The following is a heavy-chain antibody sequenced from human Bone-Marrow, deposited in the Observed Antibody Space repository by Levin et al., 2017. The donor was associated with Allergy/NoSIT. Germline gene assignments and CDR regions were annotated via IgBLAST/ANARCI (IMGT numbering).Heavy chain of an antibody. D-gene: IGHD2-8*02. V-gene: IGHV3-30-3*01. CDR2: ISNDGGNE. CDR3: ANTDPY. Sequence: GGSLRLSCATSGFTFSSYGMHWVRQAPGKGLQWVAFISNDGGNEYYADSVKGRFTISRDNSKNTLYLQMNSLRADDTAVYYCANTDPYWGQGTLVAVSS. CDR1: GFTFSSYG. J-gene: IGHJ4*02.